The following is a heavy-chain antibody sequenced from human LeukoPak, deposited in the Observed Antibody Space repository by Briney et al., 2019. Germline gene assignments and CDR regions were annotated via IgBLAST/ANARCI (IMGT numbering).Heavy chain of an antibody. CDR2: IGTAGDT. Sequence: GGSLRLSCAASGFTFSSYDMHWVRQATGKGLEWVSAIGTAGDTYYPGSVKGRFTISRENAKNSLYLQMNSLRAGDTAVYYCARWGLSDAFDIWGQGTMATVSS. CDR1: GFTFSSYD. V-gene: IGHV3-13*01. CDR3: ARWGLSDAFDI. J-gene: IGHJ3*02. D-gene: IGHD1-26*01.